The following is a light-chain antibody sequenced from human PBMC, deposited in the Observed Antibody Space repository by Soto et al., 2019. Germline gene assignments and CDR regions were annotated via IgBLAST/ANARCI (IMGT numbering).Light chain of an antibody. V-gene: IGKV1-5*01. J-gene: IGKJ2*01. CDR3: QQYNTWT. Sequence: DIQMTQSPSTLSASIGDNVTITCRASQGISGWLAWYQQKPGKAPRLLIHSASTLHRGVPSRFSGSGSGTEFSLTITSLQPEDFGTFYCQQYNTWTFGQGTKLEIK. CDR2: SAS. CDR1: QGISGW.